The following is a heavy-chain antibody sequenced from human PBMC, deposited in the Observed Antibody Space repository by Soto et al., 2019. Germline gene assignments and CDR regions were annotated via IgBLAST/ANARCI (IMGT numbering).Heavy chain of an antibody. D-gene: IGHD2-15*01. CDR3: ATMGTPATGLYYFDY. CDR2: ISYSGSA. CDR1: GGSISSGGYY. J-gene: IGHJ4*02. Sequence: SETLSLTCTVSGGSISSGGYYWSWISQHPGKGLEWIGFISYSGSAYYNPSLKSRVTISVDTSKNQFSLNLSFVTAADTAVYYCATMGTPATGLYYFDYWGQGTLVTVSS. V-gene: IGHV4-30-4*08.